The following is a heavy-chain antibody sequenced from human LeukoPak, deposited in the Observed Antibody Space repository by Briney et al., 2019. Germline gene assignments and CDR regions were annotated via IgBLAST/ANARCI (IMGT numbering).Heavy chain of an antibody. D-gene: IGHD2-15*01. CDR3: ANLVVVAGTGGY. CDR2: ISSSGTSK. Sequence: GGSLRLSCAASGFPFSNYAMNWVRQAPGKGLEWVSYISSSGTSKWYADSLKGRFTISRDNAKNSLFLQMNSLRADDTAVYYCANLVVVAGTGGYWGQGTLVTVSS. CDR1: GFPFSNYA. J-gene: IGHJ4*02. V-gene: IGHV3-48*04.